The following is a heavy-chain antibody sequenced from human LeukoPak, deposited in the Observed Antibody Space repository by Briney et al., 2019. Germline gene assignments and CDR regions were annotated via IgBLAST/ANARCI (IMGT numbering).Heavy chain of an antibody. CDR1: GGTFSSYA. J-gene: IGHJ6*02. V-gene: IGHV1-8*02. D-gene: IGHD3-10*01. CDR3: AREQAMVRGNYYYYGMDV. CDR2: MNPNSGNT. Sequence: ASVKVSCKASGGTFSSYAISWVRQAPGQGLEWMGWMNPNSGNTGYAQKFQGRVTMTRNTSISTAYMELSSLRSEDTAVYYCAREQAMVRGNYYYYGMDVWGQGTTVTVSS.